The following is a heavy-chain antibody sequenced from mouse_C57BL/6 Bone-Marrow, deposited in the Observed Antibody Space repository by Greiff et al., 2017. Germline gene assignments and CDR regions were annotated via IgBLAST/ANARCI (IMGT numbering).Heavy chain of an antibody. D-gene: IGHD1-1*01. V-gene: IGHV5-17*01. Sequence: EVHLVESGGGLVKPGGSLKLSCAASGFTFSDYGMHWVRQAPEQGLEWVAYISSGSSTIYYADTVKGRFTISRDNAKNTLFLQMTSLRSEDTAMYYCARLRYYAMDYWGQGTSVTVSS. CDR1: GFTFSDYG. J-gene: IGHJ4*01. CDR2: ISSGSSTI. CDR3: ARLRYYAMDY.